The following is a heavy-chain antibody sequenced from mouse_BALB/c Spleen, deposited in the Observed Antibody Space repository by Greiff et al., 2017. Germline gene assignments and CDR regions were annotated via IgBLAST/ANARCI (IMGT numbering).Heavy chain of an antibody. CDR2: IYPGNSDT. CDR3: TRQRANWDPFDY. D-gene: IGHD4-1*02. CDR1: GYTFTSYW. V-gene: IGHV1-5*01. J-gene: IGHJ2*01. Sequence: EVQLQQSGTVLARPGASVKMSCKASGYTFTSYWIHWVKQRPGQGLEWIGAIYPGNSDTSYNQKFKGKAKLTAVTSTSTAYMELSSLTNEDSAVYDSTRQRANWDPFDYWGQGTTLTVSS.